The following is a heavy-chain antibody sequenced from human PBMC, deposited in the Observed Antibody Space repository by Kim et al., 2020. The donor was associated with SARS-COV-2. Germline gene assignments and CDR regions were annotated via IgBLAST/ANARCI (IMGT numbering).Heavy chain of an antibody. D-gene: IGHD3-10*01. CDR3: RVYIGSGSYWDTRGSYDY. CDR2: INHSGST. J-gene: IGHJ4*02. CDR1: GGSFSGYY. V-gene: IGHV4-34*01. Sequence: SETLSLTCAVYGGSFSGYYWSWIRQPPGKGLEWIGEINHSGSTNYNPSLKSRVTISVDTSKNQFSLKLSSVTAADTAVYYCRVYIGSGSYWDTRGSYDYWGQGTLVTVSS.